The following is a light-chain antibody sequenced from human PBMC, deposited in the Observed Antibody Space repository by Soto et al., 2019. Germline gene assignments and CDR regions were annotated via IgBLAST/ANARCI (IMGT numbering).Light chain of an antibody. CDR3: QQYNNWPQT. CDR2: NAS. J-gene: IGKJ5*01. V-gene: IGKV3-11*01. Sequence: EIVLTQSPATLSLSPGERAILSCRASQSVSTFLAWFQQKPGQPPRLLIYNASNRTTGIPARFSGSGSGTEFTLTISSLQSEDFAEYHCQQYNNWPQTFGQGTRLEIK. CDR1: QSVSTF.